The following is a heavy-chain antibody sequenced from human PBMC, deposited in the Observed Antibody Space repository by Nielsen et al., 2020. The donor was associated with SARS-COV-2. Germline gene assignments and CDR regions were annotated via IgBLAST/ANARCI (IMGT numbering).Heavy chain of an antibody. V-gene: IGHV3-33*01. D-gene: IGHD2-2*01. Sequence: GGSLRLSCAASGFTFSSYGMHWVRQAPGKGLEWVAVIWYDGSNKYYADSVKGRFTISRDNSKNTLYLQMNSLRAEDTAVYYCARAPDIVVVPAAMVVSGYYYYYYGMDVWGQGTTVTVSS. CDR1: GFTFSSYG. CDR2: IWYDGSNK. CDR3: ARAPDIVVVPAAMVVSGYYYYYYGMDV. J-gene: IGHJ6*02.